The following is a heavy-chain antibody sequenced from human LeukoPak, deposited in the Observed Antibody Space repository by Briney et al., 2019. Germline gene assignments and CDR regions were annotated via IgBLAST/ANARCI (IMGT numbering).Heavy chain of an antibody. V-gene: IGHV5-51*01. Sequence: GESLKISCKGSGYGFTNYWVGWVRQMPGKGLEWMGSIYPGDSDTRYRPSFQGQVTISADKSFSTAYLQWSSLKASDTAMYYCARRRYCSSTSCYGGVDGFDIWGQGTMVTVSS. CDR1: GYGFTNYW. J-gene: IGHJ3*02. D-gene: IGHD2-2*01. CDR3: ARRRYCSSTSCYGGVDGFDI. CDR2: IYPGDSDT.